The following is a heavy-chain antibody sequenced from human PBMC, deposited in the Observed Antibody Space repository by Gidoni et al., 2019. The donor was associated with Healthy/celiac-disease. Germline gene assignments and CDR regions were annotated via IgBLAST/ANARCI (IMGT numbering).Heavy chain of an antibody. CDR1: GGTFRSYA. J-gene: IGHJ4*02. V-gene: IGHV1-69*12. Sequence: QVQLVQSGAEVKKPGCSVKVSCKASGGTFRSYAIRWVRQAPGQGLEWLGGITPIFGTANYAQKFQGRVTITADESTSTAYMELSSLRSEDTAVYYCARGGRRRWLQLFFDYWGQGTLVTVSA. D-gene: IGHD5-12*01. CDR2: ITPIFGTA. CDR3: ARGGRRRWLQLFFDY.